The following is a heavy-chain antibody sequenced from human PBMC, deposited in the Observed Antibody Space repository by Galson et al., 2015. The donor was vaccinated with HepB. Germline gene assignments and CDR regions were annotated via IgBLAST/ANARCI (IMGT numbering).Heavy chain of an antibody. Sequence: SLRLSCAASGFTFSTYAMTWVRQTPGKGLEWVSVISGSDDSTYYADSVKGRFTISRDNSKNTLYLQMNSLRDDDTAVYYCAKRGRRSWNGIDYWGQGTLDTVSS. CDR3: AKRGRRSWNGIDY. CDR2: ISGSDDST. CDR1: GFTFSTYA. J-gene: IGHJ4*02. D-gene: IGHD6-13*01. V-gene: IGHV3-23*01.